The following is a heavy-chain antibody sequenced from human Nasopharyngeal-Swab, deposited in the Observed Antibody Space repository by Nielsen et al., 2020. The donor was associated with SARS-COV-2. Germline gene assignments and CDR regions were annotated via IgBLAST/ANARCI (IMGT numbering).Heavy chain of an antibody. CDR2: ISAYNGNT. J-gene: IGHJ4*02. D-gene: IGHD3-22*01. Sequence: ASVKVSCKASGYTFTSYGISWVRQAPGQGLEWMGWISAYNGNTNYAQKLQGRVTMTTDTSTSTAYMELRSLRSDDTAVYYCARGLPYYYDSSGYYLFDYWGQGTLVTVSS. V-gene: IGHV1-18*01. CDR1: GYTFTSYG. CDR3: ARGLPYYYDSSGYYLFDY.